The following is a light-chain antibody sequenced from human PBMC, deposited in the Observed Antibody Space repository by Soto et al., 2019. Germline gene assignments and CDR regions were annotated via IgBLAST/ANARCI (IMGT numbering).Light chain of an antibody. Sequence: QSALTQPASVSRSPGQSITISCTGTSSDVGSYNLVSWYQQHPGKAPKLMIYEGSKRPSGVSNRFSGSKSGNTASLTISGLQAEDEADYYCCSYAGSSTVFGGGTKLTV. V-gene: IGLV2-23*01. CDR2: EGS. CDR1: SSDVGSYNL. J-gene: IGLJ2*01. CDR3: CSYAGSSTV.